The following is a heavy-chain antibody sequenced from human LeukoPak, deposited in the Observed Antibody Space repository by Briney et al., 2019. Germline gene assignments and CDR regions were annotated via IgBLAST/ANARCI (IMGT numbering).Heavy chain of an antibody. D-gene: IGHD3-22*01. J-gene: IGHJ4*02. CDR3: ARDVYYDDSSGYPDY. CDR2: ISYDGNNK. CDR1: GFTFSNYA. V-gene: IGHV3-30-3*01. Sequence: TGGSLRLSCAASGFTFSNYAMHWVRQAPGKGLDWVAVISYDGNNKYYADSVKGRFTISRDNSENTLHLQMNSLRAQDTAVYYCARDVYYDDSSGYPDYWGQGTLVTVSS.